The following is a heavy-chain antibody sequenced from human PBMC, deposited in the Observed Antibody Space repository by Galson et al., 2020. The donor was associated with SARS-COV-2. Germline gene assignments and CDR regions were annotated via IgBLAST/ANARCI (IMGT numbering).Heavy chain of an antibody. J-gene: IGHJ4*02. CDR2: TYTRGPT. Sequence: SETLSLTCTVSGGSISSGNYKCSRVRQPAGQGLECIGRTYTRGPTNYNPSLKSRTTISVDTAKNQFHLKLDSVAAADTAMYYCAIGGYRGHVDFDCWGQGTLVTVSS. D-gene: IGHD5-12*01. CDR3: AIGGYRGHVDFDC. V-gene: IGHV4-61*02. CDR1: GGSISSGNYK.